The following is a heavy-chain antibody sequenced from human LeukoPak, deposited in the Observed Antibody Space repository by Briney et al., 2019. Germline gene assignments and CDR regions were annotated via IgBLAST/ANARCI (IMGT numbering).Heavy chain of an antibody. J-gene: IGHJ5*02. CDR1: GGSISSYY. V-gene: IGHV4-59*01. Sequence: PSETLSLTCTVSGGSISSYYWSWIRQPPGKGLEWIGYIYYSGSTNYNPSLKSRVTISVDTSKNQFSLKLSSVTAADTAVYYCARGHGSGSYYQPDVTFDPWGQGTLVTVSS. CDR2: IYYSGST. D-gene: IGHD3-10*01. CDR3: ARGHGSGSYYQPDVTFDP.